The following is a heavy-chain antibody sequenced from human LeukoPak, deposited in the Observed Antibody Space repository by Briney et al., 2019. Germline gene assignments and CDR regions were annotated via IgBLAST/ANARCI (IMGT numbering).Heavy chain of an antibody. V-gene: IGHV3-23*01. CDR2: ISISGENT. CDR3: ARLISTSSSRFSDY. CDR1: GFTFSSYA. D-gene: IGHD6-6*01. Sequence: GGSLRLACAASGFTFSSYAMSWIRQAPGKGLEWVSAISISGENTYYADSVKGRFTISRDTSRNTLYLQMHSLRAEDTAVYYCARLISTSSSRFSDYWGQGTLVTVSS. J-gene: IGHJ4*02.